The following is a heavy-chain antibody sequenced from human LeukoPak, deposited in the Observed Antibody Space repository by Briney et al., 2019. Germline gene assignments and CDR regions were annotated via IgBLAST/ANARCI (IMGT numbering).Heavy chain of an antibody. D-gene: IGHD3-10*01. CDR1: GGSISSGGYY. V-gene: IGHV4-31*03. CDR2: IYYSGST. Sequence: SQTLSLTCIVSGGSISSGGYYWGWIRQHPGKGLEWIGYIYYSGSTYYNPSLKSRVTISVDTSKNQFSLKLSSVTAADTAVYYCARALGITMPSGWFDPWGQGTLVTVSS. J-gene: IGHJ5*02. CDR3: ARALGITMPSGWFDP.